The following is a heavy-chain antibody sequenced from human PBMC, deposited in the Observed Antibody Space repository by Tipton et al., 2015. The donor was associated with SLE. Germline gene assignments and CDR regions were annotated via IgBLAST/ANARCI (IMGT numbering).Heavy chain of an antibody. CDR2: ISGSGGGT. J-gene: IGHJ3*02. CDR1: GFTFSSCA. CDR3: ALNSQWLVLDAFDT. V-gene: IGHV3-23*01. D-gene: IGHD6-19*01. Sequence: SLRLSCAASGFTFSSCAMTWVRQAPGKGLEWVSAISGSGGGTYYADSVKGRFIISRDNSKNTLYLQMNSLRAEDTAVYYCALNSQWLVLDAFDTWGQGTMVTVSS.